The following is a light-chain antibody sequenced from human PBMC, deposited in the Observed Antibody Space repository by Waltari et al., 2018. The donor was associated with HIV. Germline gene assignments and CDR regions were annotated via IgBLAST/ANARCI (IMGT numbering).Light chain of an antibody. V-gene: IGLV1-40*01. J-gene: IGLJ2*01. Sequence: QSVLTQPHPLPGAPGQRVTISCTAISPKIVAGYAVDCYQQLPGTAPKLRSYGDTNRPSGVPDRFSGSKSGTTASLATTGLQAEEEADYYCQSYDSSLSGPVVFGGGTKLTVL. CDR3: QSYDSSLSGPVV. CDR2: GDT. CDR1: SPKIVAGYA.